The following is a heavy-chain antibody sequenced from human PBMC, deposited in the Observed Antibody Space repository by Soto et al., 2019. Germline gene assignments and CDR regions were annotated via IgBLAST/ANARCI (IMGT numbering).Heavy chain of an antibody. D-gene: IGHD2-15*01. V-gene: IGHV3-21*01. Sequence: QAPGKGLAWVSSISSSSSDIDYADSVKGRFTISRDNAKNSLYLPMNSLRAEDTAVYYCARDKILLKRQRVNEHHWLDPWGQGTLVTVSS. CDR2: ISSSSSDI. J-gene: IGHJ5*02. CDR3: ARDKILLKRQRVNEHHWLDP.